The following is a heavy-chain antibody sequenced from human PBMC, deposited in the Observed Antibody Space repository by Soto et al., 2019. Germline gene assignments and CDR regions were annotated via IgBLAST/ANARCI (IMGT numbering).Heavy chain of an antibody. Sequence: PVGSLRLSCAASGFSGSSNYISWVRQAPGKGLEWLSVIYSGGTTYYADSVRGRFTISRDNSKNTLFLPMNSLGAEDTAVYYCVREVGPWGQGTLVTVSS. CDR1: GFSGSSNY. CDR3: VREVGP. V-gene: IGHV3-53*01. J-gene: IGHJ5*02. CDR2: IYSGGTT.